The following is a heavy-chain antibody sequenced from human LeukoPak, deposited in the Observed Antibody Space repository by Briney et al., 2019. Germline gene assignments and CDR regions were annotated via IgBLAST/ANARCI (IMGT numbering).Heavy chain of an antibody. CDR2: ISSSSSYI. V-gene: IGHV3-21*01. J-gene: IGHJ4*02. Sequence: GGSLRLSCAASGFTFSSYSMNWVRQAPGKGLEWVSSISSSSSYIYYADSVKGRFTISRDNAKNSLYLQMNSLRAEDTAVYYCARDGVYYYDSSGYPYYWGQGTLVTVSS. CDR1: GFTFSSYS. D-gene: IGHD3-22*01. CDR3: ARDGVYYYDSSGYPYY.